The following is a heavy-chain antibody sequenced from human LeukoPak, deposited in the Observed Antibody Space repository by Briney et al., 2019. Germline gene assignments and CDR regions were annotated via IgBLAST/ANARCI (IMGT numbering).Heavy chain of an antibody. J-gene: IGHJ6*03. CDR2: IYTSGST. CDR3: ARETSQKGAHYMDV. Sequence: SETLSLTCIVSGGSISSYYWSWIRQPAGKGLEWIGRIYTSGSTNYNPSLKSRVTISVDTSKKQFSLKLTSVTVADTAVYYCARETSQKGAHYMDVWGKGTTVTISS. V-gene: IGHV4-4*07. CDR1: GGSISSYY. D-gene: IGHD3-16*01.